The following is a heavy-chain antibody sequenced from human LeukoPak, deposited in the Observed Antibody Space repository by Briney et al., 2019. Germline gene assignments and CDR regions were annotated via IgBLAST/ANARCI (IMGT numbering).Heavy chain of an antibody. CDR2: INPSGGST. CDR1: GYTLTELS. Sequence: ASVKVSCKVSGYTLTELSMHWVRQAPGQGLEWMGIINPSGGSTGYAQKFQGRVTMTRDTSISTAYMELSSLRSEDTAVYYCARAKAVLRFLEWLPVGYYYMDVWGKGTTVTVSS. V-gene: IGHV1-46*01. J-gene: IGHJ6*03. D-gene: IGHD3-3*01. CDR3: ARAKAVLRFLEWLPVGYYYMDV.